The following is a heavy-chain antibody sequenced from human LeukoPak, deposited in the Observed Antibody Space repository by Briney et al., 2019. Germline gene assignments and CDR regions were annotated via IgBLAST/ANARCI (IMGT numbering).Heavy chain of an antibody. CDR3: ARDALNYYDSSGYSY. CDR1: GYTFTNYY. CDR2: SNPSGDST. J-gene: IGHJ4*02. Sequence: ASVKVSCKASGYTFTNYYIHWVRQAPGHGLEWMGISNPSGDSTNYAQKFQGRVTMTRDTSTSTVYMDLSSLRSDDTAVYYCARDALNYYDSSGYSYWGQGTLVTVSS. V-gene: IGHV1-46*01. D-gene: IGHD3-22*01.